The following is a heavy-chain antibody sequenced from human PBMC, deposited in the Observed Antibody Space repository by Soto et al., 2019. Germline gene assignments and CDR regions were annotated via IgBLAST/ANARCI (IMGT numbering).Heavy chain of an antibody. CDR1: GFTFTSSA. Sequence: SVKVSCKACGFTFTSSAMQWVRQARGQRLEWIGWIVVGSGNTNYAQKFQERVTITRDMSTSTAYMELSSLRSEDTAVYYCASVVAATRYYYYGMDVWGQGTTVTVSS. CDR3: ASVVAATRYYYYGMDV. D-gene: IGHD2-15*01. J-gene: IGHJ6*02. CDR2: IVVGSGNT. V-gene: IGHV1-58*02.